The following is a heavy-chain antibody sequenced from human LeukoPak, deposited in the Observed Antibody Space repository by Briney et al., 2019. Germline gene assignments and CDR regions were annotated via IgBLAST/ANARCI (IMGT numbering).Heavy chain of an antibody. Sequence: PGGSLRLSCAASGFTFDDYAMHWVRQAPGKGLEWVSGISWNSGSIGYADSVEGRFTISRDNAKNSLYLQMNSLRAEDTALYYCAKGKVARSGSKDYFDYWGQGTLVTVSS. CDR3: AKGKVARSGSKDYFDY. CDR2: ISWNSGSI. D-gene: IGHD1-26*01. V-gene: IGHV3-9*01. J-gene: IGHJ4*02. CDR1: GFTFDDYA.